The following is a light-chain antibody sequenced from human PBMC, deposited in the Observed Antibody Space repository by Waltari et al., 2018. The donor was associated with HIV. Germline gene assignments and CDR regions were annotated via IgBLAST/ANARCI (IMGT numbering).Light chain of an antibody. Sequence: SYVLTQSPSVSVAPGQTASITCGGNNIGSKSVHWYQQKAGQAPVLVVYNGSDRPSGIPERFSGSRSGNTATLTISRVEAGDEADYYCHVWDRSSDHHVFGPGTKVTVL. V-gene: IGLV3-21*02. CDR3: HVWDRSSDHHV. CDR2: NGS. CDR1: NIGSKS. J-gene: IGLJ1*01.